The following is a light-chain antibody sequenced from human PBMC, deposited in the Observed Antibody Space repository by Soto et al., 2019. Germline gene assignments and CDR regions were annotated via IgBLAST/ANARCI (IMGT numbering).Light chain of an antibody. Sequence: QSVLTQPPSVSGAPGQRVTISCTGSSSNIGAGYDVHWYQQLPGTAPKLLIYRHSNRPSGVPDRVSGSKSGTSASLAITGLQAEDEADYYCQSYDSSLSGSVFGGGTKLTVL. CDR3: QSYDSSLSGSV. V-gene: IGLV1-40*01. CDR1: SSNIGAGYD. J-gene: IGLJ3*02. CDR2: RHS.